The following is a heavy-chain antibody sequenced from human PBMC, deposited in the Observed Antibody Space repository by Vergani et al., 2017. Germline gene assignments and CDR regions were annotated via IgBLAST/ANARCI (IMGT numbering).Heavy chain of an antibody. J-gene: IGHJ2*01. CDR2: IYNSGNG. CDR3: ASGKYYSDSTSHFRGRYFDV. D-gene: IGHD3-16*01. Sequence: QMQLQESGPGLVKASETLSLTCTVSGDSIISRSYYWGWIRQPPGKGLGWIGSIYNSGNGDSSSSLKGRVTISADTSKNQFSLRLTSVTAADTAVYYCASGKYYSDSTSHFRGRYFDVWGRGTLVTVPS. CDR1: GDSIISRSYY. V-gene: IGHV4-39*01.